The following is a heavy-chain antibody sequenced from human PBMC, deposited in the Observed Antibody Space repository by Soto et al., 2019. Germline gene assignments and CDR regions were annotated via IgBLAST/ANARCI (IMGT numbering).Heavy chain of an antibody. CDR1: GGSISSYY. J-gene: IGHJ4*02. D-gene: IGHD4-17*01. CDR2: IYTSGST. Sequence: PSETLSLTCTVSGGSISSYYWGWIRQPAGKGLEWIGRIYTSGSTNYNPSLKSRVTMSVDTSKNQFSLKLSSVSAADTAVYYCASQSTVTRARFDYWGQGTLVTVSS. V-gene: IGHV4-4*07. CDR3: ASQSTVTRARFDY.